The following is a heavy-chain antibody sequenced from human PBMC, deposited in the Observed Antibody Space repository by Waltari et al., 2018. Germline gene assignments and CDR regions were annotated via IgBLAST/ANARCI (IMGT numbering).Heavy chain of an antibody. D-gene: IGHD5-12*01. V-gene: IGHV1-58*02. J-gene: IGHJ5*02. CDR1: GFTFRSSA. CDR2: IGVGSGNT. CDR3: AADSGGYSGYEFDL. Sequence: QMQLVQSGPEVKKPGTSVKVSCKASGFTFRSSAIQWVRQARGQGLEWIGWIGVGSGNTNYAQKFQERVTITRDRSTSTAYMELSSLGSDDTAVYYCAADSGGYSGYEFDLWGQGTLVTVSS.